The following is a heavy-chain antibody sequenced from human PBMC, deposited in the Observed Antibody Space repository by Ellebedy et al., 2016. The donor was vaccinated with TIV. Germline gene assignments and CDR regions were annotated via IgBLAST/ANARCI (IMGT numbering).Heavy chain of an antibody. CDR3: ARDCDCSSATCYDGGFDY. V-gene: IGHV3-7*01. D-gene: IGHD2-2*01. CDR2: IKQDGSEK. CDR1: GFTFSSYW. Sequence: GEFLKISCAASGFTFSSYWMSWVRQAPGKGLEWVANIKQDGSEKYYVDSVKGRFTISRDNAKNSLYLKMNSLRAEDTAVYYCARDCDCSSATCYDGGFDYWGQGTLVTVSS. J-gene: IGHJ4*02.